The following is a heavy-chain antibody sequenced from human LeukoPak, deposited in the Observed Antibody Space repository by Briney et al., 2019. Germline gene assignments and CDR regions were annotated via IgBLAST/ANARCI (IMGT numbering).Heavy chain of an antibody. D-gene: IGHD3-3*02. CDR2: LSWDGGSR. CDR3: AKDISKRGLAIADH. V-gene: IGHV3-43*01. J-gene: IGHJ5*02. Sequence: GGSLRLSCVAAGFTFNDYSMHWVRQPPGKGLEWVSLLSWDGGSRYYADSVRGRFTISKDNSKNSLYLQMNSLTTEDTALYYCAKDISKRGLAIADHWGQGTLVTVSS. CDR1: GFTFNDYS.